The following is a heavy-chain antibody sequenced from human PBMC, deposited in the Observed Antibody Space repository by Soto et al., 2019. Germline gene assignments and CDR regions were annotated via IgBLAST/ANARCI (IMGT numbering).Heavy chain of an antibody. D-gene: IGHD3-3*01. J-gene: IGHJ6*02. CDR1: GFTFSSYE. CDR2: ISSSGSTI. V-gene: IGHV3-48*03. Sequence: PGGSLRLSCAASGFTFSSYEMNWVRQAPGKGLEWVSYISSSGSTIYYADSVKGRFTISRDNAKNSLYLQMNSLRAEDTAVYYCARNTIFGVVMTPDYYYYYGMDVWGQGTTVTVSS. CDR3: ARNTIFGVVMTPDYYYYYGMDV.